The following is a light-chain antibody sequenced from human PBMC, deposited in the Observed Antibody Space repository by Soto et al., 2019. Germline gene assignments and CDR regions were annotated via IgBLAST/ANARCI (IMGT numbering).Light chain of an antibody. V-gene: IGLV1-44*01. CDR2: NNN. Sequence: QSVLTQPPSASGTAGQRVTISCSGSSSNIASNTVNWYQQLPGTAPKLLIYNNNHRPSGVLDRFSGSKSGTSASLAISGLXXXXXADYYCAAWDDSLNGPLFGGGSKPPS. J-gene: IGLJ2*01. CDR1: SSNIASNT. CDR3: AAWDDSLNGPL.